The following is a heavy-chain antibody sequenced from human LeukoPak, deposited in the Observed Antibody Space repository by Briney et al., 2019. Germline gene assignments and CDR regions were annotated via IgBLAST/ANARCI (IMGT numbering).Heavy chain of an antibody. CDR3: ARLDSGGSWYSVGAFDI. D-gene: IGHD2-15*01. CDR2: IYHSGST. Sequence: SETLSLTCTVSGGSISSYYWSWIRQPPGKGLEWIGSIYHSGSTYYNPSLKSRVTISVDTSRNQFSLKLSSVTAADTAVYYCARLDSGGSWYSVGAFDIWGQGTMVTVSS. CDR1: GGSISSYY. J-gene: IGHJ3*02. V-gene: IGHV4-59*08.